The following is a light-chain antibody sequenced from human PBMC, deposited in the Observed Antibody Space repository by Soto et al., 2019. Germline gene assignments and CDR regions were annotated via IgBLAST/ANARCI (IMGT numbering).Light chain of an antibody. CDR3: QQRYSTPFT. J-gene: IGKJ3*01. CDR2: AAS. Sequence: DIQMTQSPSSLSASVGDRVTITCRASQSISSYLNWYQQKPGKAPKLLIYAASSLQSGVPSRFSGSGYGTDFTLTISSLQPEDFANYYCQQRYSTPFTFGPGTKVAIK. V-gene: IGKV1-39*01. CDR1: QSISSY.